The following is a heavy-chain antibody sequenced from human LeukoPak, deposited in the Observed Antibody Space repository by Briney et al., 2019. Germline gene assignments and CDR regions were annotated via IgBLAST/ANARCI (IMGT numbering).Heavy chain of an antibody. J-gene: IGHJ5*02. CDR1: GYTFTNYW. CDR3: ASSRVFKNWFDP. Sequence: GESLQISCKGSGYTFTNYWSGCVRQMPGNALEWMGIMYPGDSDTRYSPSFQGQVTISADKSISTAYLQWSSLKASDTAMYYCASSRVFKNWFDPWGQGTLVTVSS. V-gene: IGHV5-51*01. CDR2: MYPGDSDT.